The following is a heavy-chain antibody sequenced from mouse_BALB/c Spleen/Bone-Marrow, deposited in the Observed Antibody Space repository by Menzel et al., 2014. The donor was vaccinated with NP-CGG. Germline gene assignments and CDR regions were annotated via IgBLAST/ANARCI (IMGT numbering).Heavy chain of an antibody. CDR3: AGTAMITPFAY. D-gene: IGHD2-4*01. V-gene: IGHV1-61*01. J-gene: IGHJ3*01. CDR2: IDPSDSET. CDR1: GYTFTSYW. Sequence: QVQLQQSGAELVRPGASVKLSCKASGYTFTSYWMNWVKQRPGQGLEWIGMIDPSDSETHYNLMFKDKLTLTVDKSSSQAYMELRNITSESSAVYNCAGTAMITPFAYWNQGTLVTVSA.